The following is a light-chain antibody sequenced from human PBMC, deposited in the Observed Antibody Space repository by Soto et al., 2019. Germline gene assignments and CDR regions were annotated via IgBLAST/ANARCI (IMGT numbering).Light chain of an antibody. J-gene: IGKJ1*01. CDR1: QSISSY. CDR2: AAS. CDR3: QQSYNTPQT. V-gene: IGKV1-39*01. Sequence: DIQMTQSPSSLSASLLDRVTITCRASQSISSYLNWYQQKPGKAPKLLIYAASSLQSGVPSRFSGSGSGTDFTLTISSLQPEDFATYYCQQSYNTPQTFGQGTKVE.